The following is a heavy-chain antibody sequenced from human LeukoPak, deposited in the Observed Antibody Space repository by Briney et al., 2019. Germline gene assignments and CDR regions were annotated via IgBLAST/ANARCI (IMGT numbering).Heavy chain of an antibody. CDR2: SSHDGGNK. CDR1: RFTFSSYA. J-gene: IGHJ4*02. Sequence: PGGSLRLSCAASRFTFSSYAMHWVPQAPGKGLEWLALSSHDGGNKYYADSVKGRFTISRDNSKNTLYLQMNSLRAEDTAVYYCAKEMFLEQWLVQDYWGQGTLVTVSS. D-gene: IGHD6-19*01. V-gene: IGHV3-30*16. CDR3: AKEMFLEQWLVQDY.